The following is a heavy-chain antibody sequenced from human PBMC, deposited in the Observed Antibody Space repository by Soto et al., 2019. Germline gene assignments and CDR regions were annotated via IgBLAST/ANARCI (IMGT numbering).Heavy chain of an antibody. J-gene: IGHJ5*02. D-gene: IGHD2-2*01. CDR1: VDAICIDGYY. CDR3: ARGRSYDQYCSSTSCYWDNWFDP. V-gene: IGHV4-31*02. Sequence: PSGTLSLTCTVSVDAICIDGYYWRWISKHPGKGLEWIGYIYYSGVTYYSPSLKSRVTISVDTSKNQFSLKLSSVTAADTAVYYCARGRSYDQYCSSTSCYWDNWFDPWGQG. CDR2: IYYSGVT.